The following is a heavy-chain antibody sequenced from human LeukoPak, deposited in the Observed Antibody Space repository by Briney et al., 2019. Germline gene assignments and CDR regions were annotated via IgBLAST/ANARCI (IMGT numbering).Heavy chain of an antibody. D-gene: IGHD5-24*01. J-gene: IGHJ6*02. CDR1: GFTLSSYV. CDR2: MIYDGSEK. Sequence: QSGGSLSLSCEASGFTLSSYVMHWVRQAPGKGLEGVAVMIYDGSEKYYADSVKGRFTISGDNSKNTLYLQMNSLRAEDAAVYYCARELQRTYGMDVWGQGTTVTVSS. CDR3: ARELQRTYGMDV. V-gene: IGHV3-33*01.